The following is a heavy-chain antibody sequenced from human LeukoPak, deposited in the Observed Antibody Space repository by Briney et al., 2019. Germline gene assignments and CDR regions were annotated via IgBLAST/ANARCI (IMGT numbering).Heavy chain of an antibody. CDR2: INTNTGDP. J-gene: IGHJ4*02. D-gene: IGHD3-22*01. V-gene: IGHV7-4-1*02. CDR1: GYTFTTNA. Sequence: ASVKVSCKTSGYTFTTNAISWVRQAPGQGLEWMGWINTNTGDPTYARGFTGRFVFSLDTAVSTAYLQISSLKAADTAVYYCAKSDRSGYYSDQWGQGTLVTVSS. CDR3: AKSDRSGYYSDQ.